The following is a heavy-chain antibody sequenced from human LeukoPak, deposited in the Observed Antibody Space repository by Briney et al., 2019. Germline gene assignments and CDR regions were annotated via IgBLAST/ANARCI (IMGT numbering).Heavy chain of an antibody. CDR3: ARQDCSGGSCYSDY. CDR2: VIPIFGTA. D-gene: IGHD2-15*01. J-gene: IGHJ4*02. CDR1: GGTFSSYA. Sequence: SVKVSCKASGGTFSSYAISWVRQAPGQGLEWVGGVIPIFGTANYAQKFQGRVTITTDESTSTAYMELSSLRSEDTAVYYCARQDCSGGSCYSDYWGQGTLVTVSS. V-gene: IGHV1-69*05.